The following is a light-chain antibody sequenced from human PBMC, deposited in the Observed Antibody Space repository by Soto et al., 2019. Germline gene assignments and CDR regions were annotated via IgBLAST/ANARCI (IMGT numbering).Light chain of an antibody. CDR1: QSVSSNY. V-gene: IGKV3-20*01. CDR2: GAS. Sequence: EIVLTQSPGTLSLSPGERATLSCRASQSVSSNYTAWYQKNRRQAPRLLIYGASTRATGTPDRFSGGGSGTNFTLTISRLEAEEFAVYFWRQYGSSPPFAFGQGTKVEIK. J-gene: IGKJ2*01. CDR3: RQYGSSPPFA.